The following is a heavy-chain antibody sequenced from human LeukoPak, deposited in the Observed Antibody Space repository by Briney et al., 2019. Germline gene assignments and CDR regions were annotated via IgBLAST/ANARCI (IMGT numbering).Heavy chain of an antibody. CDR1: GFTFSSYN. V-gene: IGHV3-21*01. CDR3: ARIQVTMVRGVIFYYGLDV. D-gene: IGHD3-10*01. J-gene: IGHJ6*02. CDR2: ISASSSYI. Sequence: PGGSLRLSCAASGFTFSSYNMNGVRQAPGKGLEWVSSISASSSYIYYADSVRGRFTISRDNAKNSLYLQMDSLRAEDTAVYYCARIQVTMVRGVIFYYGLDVWGQGTTVTVSS.